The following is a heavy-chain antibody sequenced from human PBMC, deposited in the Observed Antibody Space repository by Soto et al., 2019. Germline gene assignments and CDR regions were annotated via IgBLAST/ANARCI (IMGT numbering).Heavy chain of an antibody. V-gene: IGHV3-30*18. J-gene: IGHJ6*02. CDR1: GFTFSSYG. D-gene: IGHD4-17*01. CDR2: ISYDGSNK. Sequence: GGSLRLSCAASGFTFSSYGMHWVRQAPGKGLEWVAVISYDGSNKYYAESVKGRFTISRDNSKNKLYLQMNSLIAEDTAVYYCAKDKAPGGDYVLWYYYGMDVWGQGTTVTVSS. CDR3: AKDKAPGGDYVLWYYYGMDV.